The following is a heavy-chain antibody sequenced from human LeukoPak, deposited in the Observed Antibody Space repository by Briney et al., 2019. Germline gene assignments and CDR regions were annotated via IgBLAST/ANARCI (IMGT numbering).Heavy chain of an antibody. CDR1: GFTFSNYW. Sequence: GGSLRLSCAASGFTFSNYWMHWVRRAPGKGLLWVSRISTDGTNTNYADSVKGRFTISRDNAKNILYLEMNSLRAEDTAVYYCVREYGSSSGRAFDIWGQGTKVTVSS. CDR3: VREYGSSSGRAFDI. J-gene: IGHJ3*02. V-gene: IGHV3-74*01. D-gene: IGHD6-6*01. CDR2: ISTDGTNT.